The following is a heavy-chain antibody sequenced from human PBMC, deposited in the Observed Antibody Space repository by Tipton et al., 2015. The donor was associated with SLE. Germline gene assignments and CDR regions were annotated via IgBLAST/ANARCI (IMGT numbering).Heavy chain of an antibody. CDR3: ARHSDRTMAFPYYFDD. CDR2: IDRDGSP. Sequence: GLVKPSETLSLVCVVNRGSLTGYSWNWIRQFPGKGLEWIGEIDRDGSPNYNPSLKSRVTISVATSKNQFSLRLSSVTAADTAVYYCARHSDRTMAFPYYFDDWGQGALVTVSS. CDR1: RGSLTGYS. D-gene: IGHD5-18*01. V-gene: IGHV4-34*01. J-gene: IGHJ4*02.